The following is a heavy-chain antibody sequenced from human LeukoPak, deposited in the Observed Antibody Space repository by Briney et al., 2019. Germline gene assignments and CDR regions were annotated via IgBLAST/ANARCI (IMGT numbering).Heavy chain of an antibody. D-gene: IGHD3-10*01. Sequence: SETLSLTCTVSGGSISSYYWSWIRQPPGKGLEWLGSISRSGHTNYNPSLKSRVTMSVATSKNHFSPNLTSVTAADTAIYYCARLSFGDSHFDQWGQGTLVSVSS. CDR2: ISRSGHT. CDR1: GGSISSYY. CDR3: ARLSFGDSHFDQ. J-gene: IGHJ4*02. V-gene: IGHV4-59*08.